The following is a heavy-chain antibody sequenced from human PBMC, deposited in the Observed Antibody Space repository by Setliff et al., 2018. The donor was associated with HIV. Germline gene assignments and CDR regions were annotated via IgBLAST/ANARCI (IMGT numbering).Heavy chain of an antibody. Sequence: KPSETLSLTCSVSGGSITHYYWSWIRQPAGKGLEWIGRIYSGGNTDYNPSLRSRVTMSVDMSKNQFSLRLRSVTAADTAVYYCARGGFWSGYIDYWGQGTVVTVSS. CDR2: IYSGGNT. V-gene: IGHV4-4*07. D-gene: IGHD3-3*01. J-gene: IGHJ4*02. CDR3: ARGGFWSGYIDY. CDR1: GGSITHYY.